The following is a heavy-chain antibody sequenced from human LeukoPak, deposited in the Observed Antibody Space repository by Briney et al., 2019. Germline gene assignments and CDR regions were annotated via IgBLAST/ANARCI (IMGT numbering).Heavy chain of an antibody. CDR2: ISYSGST. V-gene: IGHV4-59*01. Sequence: PSETLSLTCTVSGGSISSYYWSWIRQPPGKGLEWIGYISYSGSTNFNPSLKSRVTISVDTSKNQFSLKLSSVTAADTAVYYCAREGTAGTNLNWFDPWAQGTLVTVSS. D-gene: IGHD1-1*01. CDR3: AREGTAGTNLNWFDP. J-gene: IGHJ5*02. CDR1: GGSISSYY.